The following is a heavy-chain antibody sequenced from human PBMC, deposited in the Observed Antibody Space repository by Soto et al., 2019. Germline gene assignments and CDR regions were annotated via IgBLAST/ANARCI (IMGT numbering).Heavy chain of an antibody. CDR3: ARDHLYYYDSSDYYRRAFDI. Sequence: KTSETLSLTCTVSGGSISSGGYYWSWIRQHPGKGLEWIGYIYYSGSTYYNPSLKSRVTISVDTSKNQFSLKLSSVTAADTAVYYCARDHLYYYDSSDYYRRAFDIWGQGTMVTVSS. D-gene: IGHD3-22*01. J-gene: IGHJ3*02. CDR1: GGSISSGGYY. CDR2: IYYSGST. V-gene: IGHV4-31*03.